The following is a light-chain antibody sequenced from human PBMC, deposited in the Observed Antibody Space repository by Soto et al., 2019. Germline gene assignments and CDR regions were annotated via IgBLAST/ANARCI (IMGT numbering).Light chain of an antibody. V-gene: IGKV1-5*03. CDR2: KAS. J-gene: IGKJ4*01. CDR1: QSISTW. Sequence: DIPMTQSPSTLSASVGDRVTITCRASQSISTWLAWYQQKPGKAPKLLIYKASSLEGGVPSRFSGSGSGTEFYITISSLQPDDFATYYCQQYNTYPLTFGGGTTVEIK. CDR3: QQYNTYPLT.